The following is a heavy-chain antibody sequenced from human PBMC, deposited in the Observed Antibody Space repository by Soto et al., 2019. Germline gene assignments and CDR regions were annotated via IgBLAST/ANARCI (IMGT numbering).Heavy chain of an antibody. Sequence: EVQLLESGGGVVQPGGSLRLSCGASGFNCKKFAMAWVRQAAGEGLEGVSGISCCGGSASYADSVKGRFSIARDDSKNTVSLQLNSLRVEDTAQYYCAKADGQQWLIPHLDNWGQGTLVTVS. V-gene: IGHV3-23*01. CDR3: AKADGQQWLIPHLDN. J-gene: IGHJ4*02. CDR1: GFNCKKFA. CDR2: ISCCGGSA. D-gene: IGHD6-19*01.